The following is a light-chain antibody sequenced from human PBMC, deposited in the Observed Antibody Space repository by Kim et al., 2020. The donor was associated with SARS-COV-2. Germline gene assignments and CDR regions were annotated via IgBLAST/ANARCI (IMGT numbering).Light chain of an antibody. J-gene: IGKJ2*01. CDR1: QSISNN. CDR2: DVS. V-gene: IGKV3-15*01. Sequence: EIVMTQSPATLSVSPGERATLSCRASQSISNNLAWYQQKPGQAPRLLMYDVSTRATGIRARFSGSGSGTEFTLTISSLQSEDFAVYYCHQYSNWPPETFGQGTKLEI. CDR3: HQYSNWPPET.